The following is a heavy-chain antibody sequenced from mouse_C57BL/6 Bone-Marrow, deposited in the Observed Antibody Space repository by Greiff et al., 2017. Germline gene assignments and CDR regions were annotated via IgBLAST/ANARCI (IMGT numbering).Heavy chain of an antibody. CDR2: IYPGDGDT. CDR3: ARGVYYGSSYGFAY. Sequence: VQLVESGPELVKPGASVKISCKASGYAFSSSWMNWVKQRPGKGLEWIGRIYPGDGDTNYNGKFKGKATLTADKSSSTAYMQLSSLTSEDSAVYFCARGVYYGSSYGFAYCGQGTLVTVSA. CDR1: GYAFSSSW. D-gene: IGHD1-1*01. J-gene: IGHJ3*01. V-gene: IGHV1-82*01.